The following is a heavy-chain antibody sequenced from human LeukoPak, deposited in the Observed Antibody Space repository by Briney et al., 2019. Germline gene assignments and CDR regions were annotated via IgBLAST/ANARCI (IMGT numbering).Heavy chain of an antibody. J-gene: IGHJ4*02. V-gene: IGHV3-21*01. Sequence: GGSLRLSCAASGFTFSSYSMNWVRQAPGKGLEWVSSISSSSSYIYYADSVKGRFTISRDNAKNSLYPQMNSLRAEDTAVYYCASQIVATTLDYWGQGTLVTVSS. D-gene: IGHD5-12*01. CDR1: GFTFSSYS. CDR3: ASQIVATTLDY. CDR2: ISSSSSYI.